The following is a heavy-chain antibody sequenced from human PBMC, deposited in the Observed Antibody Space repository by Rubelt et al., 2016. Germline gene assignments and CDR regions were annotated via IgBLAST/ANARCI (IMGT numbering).Heavy chain of an antibody. CDR2: INPSDATT. J-gene: IGHJ3*02. CDR3: LRGPSEDVFDI. V-gene: IGHV1-46*01. Sequence: QVQLVQSGAEVKKPGASVKVSCKASGYTFTSYYMHWVRQAPGQGLEWMGIINPSDATTSYAQKFQGRVTITRDTSASTVYMELSSLGSEDTDVYYCLRGPSEDVFDIWGQGTMVTGSS. CDR1: GYTFTSYY.